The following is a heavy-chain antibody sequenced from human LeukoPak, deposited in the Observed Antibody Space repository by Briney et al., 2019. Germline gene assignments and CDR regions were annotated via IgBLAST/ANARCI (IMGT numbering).Heavy chain of an antibody. J-gene: IGHJ4*02. D-gene: IGHD3-3*01. CDR1: GFTVSSNY. Sequence: GGSLRLSCAASGFTVSSNYMSWVRQAPGKGLEWVSYISSSGSTINYADSVKGRFTISRDNAKNSLYLQMKSLRAEDTALYYCARGISIFGVAASDYWGQGTLVTVSS. V-gene: IGHV3-11*04. CDR2: ISSSGSTI. CDR3: ARGISIFGVAASDY.